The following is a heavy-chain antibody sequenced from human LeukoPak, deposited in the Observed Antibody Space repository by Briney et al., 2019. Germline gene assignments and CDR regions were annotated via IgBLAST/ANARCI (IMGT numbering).Heavy chain of an antibody. Sequence: GGSLRLSCAASGFTFSSYSMNWVRQAPGKGLEWVSSISSSSSYIYYADSVKGRFTISRDNAKNSLYLQMNSLRAEDTAAYYCARDARGLAARPFYFDYWGQGTLVTVSS. CDR1: GFTFSSYS. CDR3: ARDARGLAARPFYFDY. V-gene: IGHV3-21*01. CDR2: ISSSSSYI. D-gene: IGHD6-6*01. J-gene: IGHJ4*02.